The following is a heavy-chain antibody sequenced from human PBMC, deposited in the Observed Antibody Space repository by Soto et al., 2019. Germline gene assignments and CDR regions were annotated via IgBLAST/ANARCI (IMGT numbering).Heavy chain of an antibody. J-gene: IGHJ3*02. CDR3: ARERTGDRGAFDI. D-gene: IGHD7-27*01. CDR1: GFTFSSYW. Sequence: GGSLRLSCAASGFTFSSYWMSWVRQAPGKGLEWVANIKQDGSEKYYVDSVKGRFTISRDNAKNSLYLQMNSLRAEDTAVYYCARERTGDRGAFDIWGQGTMVTVSS. V-gene: IGHV3-7*01. CDR2: IKQDGSEK.